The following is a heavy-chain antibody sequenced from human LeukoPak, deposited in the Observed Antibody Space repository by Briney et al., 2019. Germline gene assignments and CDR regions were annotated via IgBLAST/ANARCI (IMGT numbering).Heavy chain of an antibody. CDR2: LSGSGTYT. J-gene: IGHJ4*02. D-gene: IGHD3-10*01. V-gene: IGHV3-23*01. Sequence: GGSLRLSCAASGFTFTNFAMNWVRQAPGKGLEWVSGLSGSGTYTYYADSVKGRFTISRDNSKNTLFMQMNSLRAEDTAIYYCAKESPGASGSYSLDYWGQGTLVSVSS. CDR1: GFTFTNFA. CDR3: AKESPGASGSYSLDY.